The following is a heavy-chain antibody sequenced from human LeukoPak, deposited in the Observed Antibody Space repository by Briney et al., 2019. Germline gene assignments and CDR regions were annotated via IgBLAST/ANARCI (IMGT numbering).Heavy chain of an antibody. CDR2: INPNSGGT. J-gene: IGHJ4*02. CDR3: ARDLYLGTYNLDY. V-gene: IGHV1-2*02. D-gene: IGHD1-1*01. CDR1: GYTFTSYH. Sequence: ASVKVSCKASGYTFTSYHIHWVRQAPGQGLEWMGWINPNSGGTNYAQKFQGRVTMTRDTSISTAYMELSRLRSDDTAVYYCARDLYLGTYNLDYWGQGTLVTVSS.